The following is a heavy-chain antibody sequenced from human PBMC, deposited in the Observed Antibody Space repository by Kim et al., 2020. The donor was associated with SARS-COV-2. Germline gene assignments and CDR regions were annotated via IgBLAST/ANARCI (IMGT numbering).Heavy chain of an antibody. Sequence: STNYNPSLKSRVTISVDTSKNQFSLKLSSVTAADTAVYYCARDQKYYFDYWGQGTLVTVSS. V-gene: IGHV4-59*01. CDR3: ARDQKYYFDY. J-gene: IGHJ4*02. CDR2: ST.